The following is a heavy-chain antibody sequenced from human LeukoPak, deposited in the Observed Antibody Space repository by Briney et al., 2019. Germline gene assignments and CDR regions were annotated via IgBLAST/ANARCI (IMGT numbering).Heavy chain of an antibody. J-gene: IGHJ1*01. CDR3: AREEASIYYDSSGSFQH. CDR2: ISSSSSTI. D-gene: IGHD3-22*01. V-gene: IGHV3-48*04. CDR1: GFTFSSNS. Sequence: GGSLRLSCAASGFTFSSNSMNWVRQAPGKGLEWVSYISSSSSTIYYADSVKGRFTISRDNAKNSLYLQMNSLRAEDTAVYYCAREEASIYYDSSGSFQHWGQGTLVTVSS.